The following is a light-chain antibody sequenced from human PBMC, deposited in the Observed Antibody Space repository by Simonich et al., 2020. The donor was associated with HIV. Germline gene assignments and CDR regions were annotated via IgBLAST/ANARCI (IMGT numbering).Light chain of an antibody. CDR2: SNI. J-gene: IGLJ3*02. CDR1: SSDIGTNT. V-gene: IGLV1-44*01. Sequence: QSVLTQPPSASGTPGQRVTISCSASSSDIGTNTVNWYQQLPGTTPKLLIYSNIRRPSGVPDRFSGSKSGTSASLAISGLQSDDEADYYCQSSDSSLSGSVFGGGTKLTVL. CDR3: QSSDSSLSGSV.